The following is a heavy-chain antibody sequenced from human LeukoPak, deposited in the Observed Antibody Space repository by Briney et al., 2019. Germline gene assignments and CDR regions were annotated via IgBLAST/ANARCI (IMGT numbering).Heavy chain of an antibody. V-gene: IGHV3-11*01. CDR3: ASDEYQYCSGGSCSDY. J-gene: IGHJ4*02. Sequence: GGSLRLSCAASGFTFSDYYMSWIRQAPGQGLEWVSYISSSGSTIYYADSVKGRFTISRDNAKNSLYLQMNSLRAEDTAVYYCASDEYQYCSGGSCSDYWGQGTLVTVSS. CDR1: GFTFSDYY. CDR2: ISSSGSTI. D-gene: IGHD2-15*01.